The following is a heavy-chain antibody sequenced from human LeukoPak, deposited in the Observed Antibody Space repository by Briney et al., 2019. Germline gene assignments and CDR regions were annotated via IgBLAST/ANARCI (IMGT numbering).Heavy chain of an antibody. V-gene: IGHV3-74*01. J-gene: IGHJ4*02. CDR1: GFTFSSYW. D-gene: IGHD3/OR15-3a*01. Sequence: GGSLRLSCAASGFTFSSYWMHWVRQAPGKGLVWVSRIKNDGGSTAYADSVKGRFTISRDNAKNTLYLQMNSLTADDTAVYYCAGLDFGQDYWGQGTLVTVSS. CDR3: AGLDFGQDY. CDR2: IKNDGGST.